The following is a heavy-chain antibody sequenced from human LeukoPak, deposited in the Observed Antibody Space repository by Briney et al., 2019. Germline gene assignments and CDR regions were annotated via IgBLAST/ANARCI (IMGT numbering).Heavy chain of an antibody. D-gene: IGHD6-6*01. V-gene: IGHV4-31*03. CDR1: GGSISSGGHY. Sequence: SQTLSLTCTVSGGSISSGGHYWSWIRQHPGKGLEWIGYIYYSGSTYYNPSLKSRVTISVDTSKNQFSLKLSSVTAADTAVYYCARDSVASLSDNWFDPWGQGTLVTVSS. CDR3: ARDSVASLSDNWFDP. J-gene: IGHJ5*02. CDR2: IYYSGST.